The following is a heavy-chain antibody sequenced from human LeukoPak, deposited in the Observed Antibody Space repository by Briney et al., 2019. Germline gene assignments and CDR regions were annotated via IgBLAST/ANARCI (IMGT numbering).Heavy chain of an antibody. CDR2: ISGDGGNT. D-gene: IGHD2-15*01. CDR3: AKDKALGYCSAGSCLYLDY. CDR1: GFTSDDYA. Sequence: GGSLRLSCAASGFTSDDYAIHWVRQAPGKGLEWVSLISGDGGNTYYADSVKGRFTLSRDNSKNSLYLQMNSLRSEDTAFYYCAKDKALGYCSAGSCLYLDYWGQGTLVTVSS. V-gene: IGHV3-43*02. J-gene: IGHJ4*02.